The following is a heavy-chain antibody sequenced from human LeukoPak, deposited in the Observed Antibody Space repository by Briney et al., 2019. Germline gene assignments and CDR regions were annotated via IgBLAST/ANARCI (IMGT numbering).Heavy chain of an antibody. CDR1: GGTFSSYA. CDR3: ARGRGIAAAHLKYYYYYYGMDV. CDR2: IIPIFGTA. Sequence: GASVKVSCKASGGTFSSYAISWVRQAPGQGLEWMGGIIPIFGTANYAQKFQGRVTITADESTSTVYMELSSLRSEDTAVYYCARGRGIAAAHLKYYYYYYGMDVWGQGTTVTVSS. J-gene: IGHJ6*02. D-gene: IGHD6-13*01. V-gene: IGHV1-69*13.